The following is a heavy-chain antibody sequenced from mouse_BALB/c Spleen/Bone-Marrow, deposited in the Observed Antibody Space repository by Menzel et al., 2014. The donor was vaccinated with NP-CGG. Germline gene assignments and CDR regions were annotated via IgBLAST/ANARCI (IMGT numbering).Heavy chain of an antibody. D-gene: IGHD2-3*01. J-gene: IGHJ2*01. CDR1: GYTFTSYV. CDR2: INPYNDVT. CDR3: TREGWLLRFDY. V-gene: IGHV1-14*01. Sequence: VQLQQSGPELVKPGTSVKMSCKASGYTFTSYVMDWVKQKPGQGLEWIGYINPYNDVTNYNEKFKGKATLTSDKSSSTAYMEVSSLTSEDSAIYYCTREGWLLRFDYRGQDTTLTVSS.